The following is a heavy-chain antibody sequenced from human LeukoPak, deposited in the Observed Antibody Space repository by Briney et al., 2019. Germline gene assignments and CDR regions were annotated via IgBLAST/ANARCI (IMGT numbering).Heavy chain of an antibody. CDR3: AKSYGYSGYDYLDY. V-gene: IGHV3-23*01. J-gene: IGHJ4*02. CDR2: ISGSGGST. D-gene: IGHD5-12*01. Sequence: GGSLRLSCAASGFTFSSYAMSWVRQAPGKGLEWVSAISGSGGSTYYADSVKGRFTISRDNSKNTLYLQMNSQRAEDTAVYYCAKSYGYSGYDYLDYWGQGTLVTVSS. CDR1: GFTFSSYA.